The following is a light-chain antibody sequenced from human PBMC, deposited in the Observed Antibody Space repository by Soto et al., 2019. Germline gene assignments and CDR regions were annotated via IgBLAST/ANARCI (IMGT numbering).Light chain of an antibody. CDR2: DVT. CDR3: SSYTTSNTRQIV. V-gene: IGLV2-14*03. J-gene: IGLJ1*01. CDR1: SSDVGGYNY. Sequence: LTQPASVSGSPGQSITISCTGTSSDVGGYNYVSWYQHHPGKAPKPIIYDVTNRPSGVSNPFSGSKSGNTASLTISGLQPEDEADYYCSSYTTSNTRQIVFGTGTKVTVL.